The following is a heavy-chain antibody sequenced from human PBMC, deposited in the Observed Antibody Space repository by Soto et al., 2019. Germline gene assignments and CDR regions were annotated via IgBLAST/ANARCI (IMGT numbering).Heavy chain of an antibody. CDR2: ISGSGGST. D-gene: IGHD5-12*01. Sequence: GGSLRLSCAASGFTFSSYAMSWVRQAPGKGLEWVSAISGSGGSTYYADSVKGRFTISRDNSKNTLYLQMNSLRAEDTAVYYCAKGGLRGYSGYYYYYYMDVWGKGTTVTVSS. CDR1: GFTFSSYA. J-gene: IGHJ6*03. V-gene: IGHV3-23*01. CDR3: AKGGLRGYSGYYYYYYMDV.